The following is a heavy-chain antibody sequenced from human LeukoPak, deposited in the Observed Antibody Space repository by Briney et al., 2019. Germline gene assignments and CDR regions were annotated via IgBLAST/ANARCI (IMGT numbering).Heavy chain of an antibody. CDR3: ARVRYGELDV. CDR2: MSGSGGST. V-gene: IGHV3-23*01. CDR1: GFTFSSYA. Sequence: PGESLRLSCAASGFTFSSYAMSWVRQAPGKGLEWVSSMSGSGGSTYYADSVKGRFTISRDDSKNTLYLQMNSLRAEDTAVYYCARVRYGELDVWVQGTTVTVSS. D-gene: IGHD4-17*01. J-gene: IGHJ6*02.